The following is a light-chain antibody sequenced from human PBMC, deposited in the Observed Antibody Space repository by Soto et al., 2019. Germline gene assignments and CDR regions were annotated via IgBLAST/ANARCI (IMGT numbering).Light chain of an antibody. CDR1: SSDVGGYNY. V-gene: IGLV2-8*01. CDR3: SSYAGINNLL. Sequence: QSVLTQPPSASGSPGQSVTISCTGSSSDVGGYNYVSWYQQHPGKAPKLMIYEVSKRPSGVPGRFSGSKSGNTASLTVSGLQTEDEADYYCSSYAGINNLLFGGGTKLTVL. J-gene: IGLJ2*01. CDR2: EVS.